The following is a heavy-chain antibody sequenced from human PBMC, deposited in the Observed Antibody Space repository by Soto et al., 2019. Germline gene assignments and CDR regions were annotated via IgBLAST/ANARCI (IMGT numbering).Heavy chain of an antibody. CDR1: GFTIGDYA. CDR3: TRGPDYGDYEGYYYYGMDV. J-gene: IGHJ6*02. D-gene: IGHD4-17*01. Sequence: PGGSLRLSCTASGFTIGDYAMSWFRQAPGKGLEWVGFIRSKAYGGTTEYAASVKGRFTISRDDSKSIAYLQMNSLKTEDTAVYYCTRGPDYGDYEGYYYYGMDVWGQGTTVTVSS. CDR2: IRSKAYGGTT. V-gene: IGHV3-49*03.